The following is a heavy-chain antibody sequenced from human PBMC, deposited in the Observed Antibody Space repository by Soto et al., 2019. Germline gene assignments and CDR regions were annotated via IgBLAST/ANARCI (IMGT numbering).Heavy chain of an antibody. CDR1: GGSISNYY. J-gene: IGHJ4*02. D-gene: IGHD1-26*01. Sequence: SETLSLTCTVSGGSISNYYWTWIRQPPGKGLQWIGYIYYSGTTNYNPSLKSRVTISVDTSKNQFSLKLSSVTAADTAVYYCARRYGGNFDYWGQGTLVTVSS. CDR3: ARRYGGNFDY. CDR2: IYYSGTT. V-gene: IGHV4-59*01.